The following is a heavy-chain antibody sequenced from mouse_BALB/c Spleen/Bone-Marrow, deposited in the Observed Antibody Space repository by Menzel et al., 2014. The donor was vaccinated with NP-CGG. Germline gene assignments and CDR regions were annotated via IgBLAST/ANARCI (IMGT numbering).Heavy chain of an antibody. V-gene: IGHV1S56*01. CDR2: IYLGNVNT. Sequence: QVQLKQSGPELVKPGASVRISCKASGYTFTSYYIHWVKQRPGQGLEWIGWIYLGNVNTKYNEKFKGKATLTADKSYSTAYMQFSSLTSEDSAVYFCASGDYWGQGTTLTVSS. J-gene: IGHJ2*01. CDR1: GYTFTSYY. CDR3: ASGDY.